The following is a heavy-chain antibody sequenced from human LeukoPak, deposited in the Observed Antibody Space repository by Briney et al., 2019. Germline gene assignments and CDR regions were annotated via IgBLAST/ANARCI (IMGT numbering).Heavy chain of an antibody. CDR1: GFTFSIYA. J-gene: IGHJ5*02. CDR3: ARIPREQVNKFASAYSYGQGVP. D-gene: IGHD5-18*01. Sequence: GGSLRLSCAASGFTFSIYAMSWVRQAPGKGLEWVSGINGNGGSTGYADSVKGRFTISRDNAKNSLYLQMNSLRAEDTAVYYCARIPREQVNKFASAYSYGQGVPWGQGTLVTVSS. CDR2: INGNGGST. V-gene: IGHV3-20*04.